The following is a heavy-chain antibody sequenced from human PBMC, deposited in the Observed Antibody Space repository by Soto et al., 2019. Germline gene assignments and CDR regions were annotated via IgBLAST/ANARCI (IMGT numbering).Heavy chain of an antibody. D-gene: IGHD1-26*01. J-gene: IGHJ4*02. V-gene: IGHV2-5*02. CDR1: GFSLTTDRVG. Sequence: QITLKESGPTLVKPTQTLTLTCTFSGFSLTTDRVGVGWIRQPPGEALEWLAVIYWDDSKTYRPSLESRLTITKATSKNQVALTMTNMDSLATATYYCAHAYGGRSLYWGQGTLVTVSS. CDR3: AHAYGGRSLY. CDR2: IYWDDSK.